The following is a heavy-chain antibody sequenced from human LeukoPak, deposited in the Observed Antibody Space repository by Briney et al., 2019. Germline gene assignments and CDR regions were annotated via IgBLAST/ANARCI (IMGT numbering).Heavy chain of an antibody. CDR2: ISGSGGNT. Sequence: GGSLRLSCAASGFTFSSYEMNWVRQAPGKGLEWVSTISGSGGNTYYADSVKGRFTISRDNSKNTLYLQMNSLRAEDTAVYYCAKVRWELLSAIDYWGQGTLVTVSS. V-gene: IGHV3-23*01. D-gene: IGHD1-26*01. CDR1: GFTFSSYE. J-gene: IGHJ4*02. CDR3: AKVRWELLSAIDY.